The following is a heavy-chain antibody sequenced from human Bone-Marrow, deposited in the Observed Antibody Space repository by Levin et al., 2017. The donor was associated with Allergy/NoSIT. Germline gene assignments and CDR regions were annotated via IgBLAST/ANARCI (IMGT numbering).Heavy chain of an antibody. V-gene: IGHV1-18*01. CDR2: SSAYNGRT. CDR3: ARENYDASGKPLHFDS. CDR1: GYTFSSYV. J-gene: IGHJ4*02. Sequence: ASVKVSCKASGYTFSSYVISWVRQVPGQGLEWMGWSSAYNGRTKYVQKFEDRVNMTTDRSTSTAHMELRSLGSGDTAVYYCARENYDASGKPLHFDSWGQGTLVTVSS. D-gene: IGHD2-15*01.